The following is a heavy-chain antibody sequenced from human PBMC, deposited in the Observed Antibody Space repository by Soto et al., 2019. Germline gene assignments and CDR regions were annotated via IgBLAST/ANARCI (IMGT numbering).Heavy chain of an antibody. Sequence: QVQLQESGPGLVKPSGTLSLTCAVSGGSISSSNWWSWVRQPPGKGLEWIGEIYHSGSTNYNPSLKSRVTISVDKSKNQFSLKLSSVTAADTAVYYCATTTDYYDSSGGGFFDYWGQGTLVTVSS. D-gene: IGHD3-22*01. CDR3: ATTTDYYDSSGGGFFDY. V-gene: IGHV4-4*02. CDR2: IYHSGST. J-gene: IGHJ4*02. CDR1: GGSISSSNW.